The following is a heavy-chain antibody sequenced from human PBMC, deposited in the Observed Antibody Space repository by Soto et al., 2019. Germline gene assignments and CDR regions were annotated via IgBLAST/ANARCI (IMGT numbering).Heavy chain of an antibody. J-gene: IGHJ3*02. CDR1: GFTFSTYS. D-gene: IGHD1-1*01. CDR2: ISSSSSSI. CDR3: ARRYYNSDAFDI. V-gene: IGHV3-48*01. Sequence: GGSLRLSCAASGFTFSTYSMNWVRQAPGKGLERVSYISSSSSSIYYADSAKGRFTISRDNAENSLYLQMNSLRAEDTAVYYCARRYYNSDAFDIWGQGTKVTVSS.